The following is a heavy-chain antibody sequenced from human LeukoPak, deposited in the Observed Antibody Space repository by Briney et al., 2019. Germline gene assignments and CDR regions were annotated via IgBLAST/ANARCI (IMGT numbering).Heavy chain of an antibody. V-gene: IGHV4-30-4*01. CDR1: GDSVRTNNYY. D-gene: IGHD3-3*01. Sequence: SETLSLTCTVSGDSVRTNNYYWSWIRQPPGKGPEWIGYIYYSGSTYYNPSLKSRVTISVDTSKNQFSLKLSSVTAADTAVYYCARALRFLEWFNWFDPWGQGTLVTVSS. CDR3: ARALRFLEWFNWFDP. CDR2: IYYSGST. J-gene: IGHJ5*02.